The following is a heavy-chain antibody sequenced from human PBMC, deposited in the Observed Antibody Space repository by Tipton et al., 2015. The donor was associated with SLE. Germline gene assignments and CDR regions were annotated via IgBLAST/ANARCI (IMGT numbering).Heavy chain of an antibody. CDR3: AGGLGLLRQPLSY. J-gene: IGHJ4*02. D-gene: IGHD3-16*01. Sequence: TLFLTCAVSGGSINSAGYYWSWIRQHPGKGLEWIGYIYYSGSTYYNPSLRSRVTISVDTSKNQFSLKLSSVTAADTAVYYCAGGLGLLRQPLSYWGQETLVTVSS. CDR1: GGSINSAGYY. CDR2: IYYSGST. V-gene: IGHV4-31*11.